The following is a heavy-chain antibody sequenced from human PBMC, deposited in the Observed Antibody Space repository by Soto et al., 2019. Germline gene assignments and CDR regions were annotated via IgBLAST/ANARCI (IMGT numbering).Heavy chain of an antibody. CDR3: ALSGYDSPATYFDY. CDR2: ISGSGCST. D-gene: IGHD5-12*01. CDR1: GFTFSSYA. J-gene: IGHJ4*02. V-gene: IGHV3-23*01. Sequence: EVQLLESGGGLVQPGGSLRLSCAASGFTFSSYAMSWVRQAPGKGLEWVSAISGSGCSTYYADSVKGRFTISRDNSKNTLYLQMNSLRAEDTAVYYCALSGYDSPATYFDYWGQGTLVTVSS.